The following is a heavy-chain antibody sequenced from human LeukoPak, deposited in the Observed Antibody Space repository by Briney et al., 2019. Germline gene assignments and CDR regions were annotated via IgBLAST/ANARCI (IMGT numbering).Heavy chain of an antibody. CDR2: IHYPGNI. CDR3: ARHVGRWGFDY. D-gene: IGHD4-23*01. Sequence: NASETLSLTCTVSVGSISGFYWSWIRQPPGKGLEWIGNIHYPGNIKYNPSLKSRVTISVDMSKNQSSLKLSSVIAADTAVYYCARHVGRWGFDYWGQGTLVTVSS. V-gene: IGHV4-59*08. J-gene: IGHJ4*02. CDR1: VGSISGFY.